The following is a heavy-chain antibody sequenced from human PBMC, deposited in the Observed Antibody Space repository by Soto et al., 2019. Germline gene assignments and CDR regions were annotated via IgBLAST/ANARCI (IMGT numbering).Heavy chain of an antibody. V-gene: IGHV1-18*01. CDR2: ISSYNGDT. D-gene: IGHD2-21*02. Sequence: ASVKVSCKASGYTFTRSGISWVRQAPGQGPEWMGWISSYNGDTNYAQTFQGRVTMTRDTSTSTVYMELSGLRSEDTAVYYCARDRNCGGDCYSNWFDPWGQGTLVTVSS. CDR3: ARDRNCGGDCYSNWFDP. CDR1: GYTFTRSG. J-gene: IGHJ5*02.